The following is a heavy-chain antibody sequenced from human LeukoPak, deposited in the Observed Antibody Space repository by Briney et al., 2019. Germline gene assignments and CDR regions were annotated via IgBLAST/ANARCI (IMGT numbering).Heavy chain of an antibody. D-gene: IGHD6-13*01. CDR3: ARERTSSSWYDYYYGMDV. CDR1: GFTFSNTY. V-gene: IGHV3-53*01. Sequence: GGSLRLSCAASGFTFSNTYMSWVRQAPGKGLEWVSLIYSGGGTYSADSVKGRFTISRDISKNTLYLQMNSLRAEDTAVYYCARERTSSSWYDYYYGMDVWGQGTTVTVSS. J-gene: IGHJ6*02. CDR2: IYSGGGT.